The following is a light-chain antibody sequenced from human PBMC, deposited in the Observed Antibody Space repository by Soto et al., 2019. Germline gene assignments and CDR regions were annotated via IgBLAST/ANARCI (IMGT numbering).Light chain of an antibody. CDR3: CSYAGSYTVI. Sequence: QSALTQPASVSGSPGQSITISCTGTSDVVGNYNLVSWYQQHPGKAPKLIIYEGNKRPSGVPDRFFGSKSGNTASLTISGVQGEDEADYYCCSYAGSYTVIFGGGTKLTVL. CDR2: EGN. CDR1: SDVVGNYNL. J-gene: IGLJ2*01. V-gene: IGLV2-14*02.